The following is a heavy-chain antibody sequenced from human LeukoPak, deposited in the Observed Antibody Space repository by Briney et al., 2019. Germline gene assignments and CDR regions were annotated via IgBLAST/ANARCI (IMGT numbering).Heavy chain of an antibody. CDR2: IYYSGST. Sequence: SETLSLTCTVSGGSISSYYWSWIRQPPGKGLEGSGYIYYSGSTNYNPSLKSRVTISVDTSKNQFSLKLSSVTAADTAVYYCARQDVVTGDYFDYWGQGTLVTVSS. D-gene: IGHD4-23*01. CDR3: ARQDVVTGDYFDY. CDR1: GGSISSYY. V-gene: IGHV4-59*08. J-gene: IGHJ4*02.